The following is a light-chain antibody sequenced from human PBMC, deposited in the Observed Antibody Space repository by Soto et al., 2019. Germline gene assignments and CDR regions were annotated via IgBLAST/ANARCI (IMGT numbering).Light chain of an antibody. CDR1: QSVSSN. CDR3: QQYNNWPET. J-gene: IGKJ1*01. CDR2: GAS. Sequence: SPGERATLSCRASQSVSSNLAWYQQKPGQAPRLLIYGASTRATDVPARFSGSGSGTEFTLTISSLQSEDFAVYYCQQYNNWPETFGQGTKVDIK. V-gene: IGKV3-15*01.